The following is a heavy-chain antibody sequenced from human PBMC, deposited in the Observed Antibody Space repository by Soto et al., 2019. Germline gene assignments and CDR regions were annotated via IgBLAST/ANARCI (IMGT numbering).Heavy chain of an antibody. Sequence: GASVKVSCKASGYTFTSYYMHWVRQAPRQGLEWMGIINPSGGSTSYAQKFQGRVTMTRDTSTSTVYMELSSLRSEDTAVYYCARDLSTHYYDSSGYYGISLAYWGQGTLVTVSS. CDR3: ARDLSTHYYDSSGYYGISLAY. CDR1: GYTFTSYY. D-gene: IGHD3-22*01. V-gene: IGHV1-46*01. CDR2: INPSGGST. J-gene: IGHJ4*02.